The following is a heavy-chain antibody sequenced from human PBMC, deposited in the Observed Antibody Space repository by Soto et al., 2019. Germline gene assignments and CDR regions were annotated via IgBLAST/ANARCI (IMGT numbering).Heavy chain of an antibody. J-gene: IGHJ6*02. Sequence: QVQLEQSGAEVKKPGSSLKVSCKATGGTFNKYAISWVRQAPGQGLEWMAGIIPVYGTPNYAQRFQDRATIVADESTTTAYMEVNSLRSEDTAIYYCAIVTAYGMDVWGPGTTVIVSS. V-gene: IGHV1-69*01. D-gene: IGHD2-15*01. CDR2: IIPVYGTP. CDR1: GGTFNKYA. CDR3: AIVTAYGMDV.